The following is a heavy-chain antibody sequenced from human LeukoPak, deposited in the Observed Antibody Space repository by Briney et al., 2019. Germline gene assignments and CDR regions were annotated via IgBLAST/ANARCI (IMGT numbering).Heavy chain of an antibody. CDR2: IYYSGST. CDR3: AREGYTANDAFDI. V-gene: IGHV4-59*01. Sequence: PSETLSLTCTVSGGSISSYYWSWIRQPPGKGLEWIGYIYYSGSTNYNPSLTSRVTISVDTSKNQFSLKLSSVTAADTAVYYCAREGYTANDAFDIWGQGTMVTVSS. J-gene: IGHJ3*02. D-gene: IGHD2-2*02. CDR1: GGSISSYY.